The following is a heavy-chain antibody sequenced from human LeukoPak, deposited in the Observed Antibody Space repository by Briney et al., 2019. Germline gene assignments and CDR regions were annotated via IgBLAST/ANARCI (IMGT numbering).Heavy chain of an antibody. CDR2: INYNGVKT. CDR3: AKHLRATNTYVFYGLDV. CDR1: GFSFEDYG. D-gene: IGHD5-18*01. J-gene: IGHJ6*02. Sequence: PGGSLRLSCEVSGFSFEDYGMHWVRQAPGKGLEWVSSINYNGVKTDYADSVKGRFTVSRDNAKKSLYLQMSSLRPEDTALYYCAKHLRATNTYVFYGLDVWGPGTTVTVSS. V-gene: IGHV3-9*01.